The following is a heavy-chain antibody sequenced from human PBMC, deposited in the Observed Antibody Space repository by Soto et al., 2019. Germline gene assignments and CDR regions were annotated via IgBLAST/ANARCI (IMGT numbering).Heavy chain of an antibody. Sequence: APVRASWKASGYPFTGYYMHWVRQAPGQGIEWMGWINPNSGGTNYAQKFQGRVTMTRDTSISTAYMELSRLRSEDTAVYYCARESYGMDVWGQGTTVTVSS. J-gene: IGHJ6*02. CDR3: ARESYGMDV. CDR2: INPNSGGT. CDR1: GYPFTGYY. V-gene: IGHV1-2*02.